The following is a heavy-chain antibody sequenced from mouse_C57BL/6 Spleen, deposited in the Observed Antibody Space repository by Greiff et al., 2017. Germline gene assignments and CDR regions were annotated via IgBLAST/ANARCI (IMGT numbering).Heavy chain of an antibody. J-gene: IGHJ3*01. CDR3: ARSGTAQAGFAY. CDR1: GYTFTSYW. CDR2: INPSNGGT. V-gene: IGHV1-53*01. D-gene: IGHD3-2*02. Sequence: QVQLQQPGTELVKPGASVKLSCKASGYTFTSYWMHWVKQRPGQGLEWIGNINPSNGGTNYNEKFKSKATLTVDKSSSTAYMQLSSLTSEDSAVYFCARSGTAQAGFAYWGQGTLVTVSA.